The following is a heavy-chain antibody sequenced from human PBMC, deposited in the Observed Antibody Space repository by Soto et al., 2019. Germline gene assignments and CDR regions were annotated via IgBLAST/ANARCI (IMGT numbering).Heavy chain of an antibody. Sequence: QVQLVQSGAEVKKPRSSVKVSCEAPGGTFDHAAITWVRQAPGQGLEWMGGINPMFNSTHYAQKFQGRVTITADAATSTAFMELRRLGSDDTGVYYCARQIFAADYWGQGTLLIVSS. CDR2: INPMFNST. CDR3: ARQIFAADY. CDR1: GGTFDHAA. D-gene: IGHD3-9*01. V-gene: IGHV1-69*01. J-gene: IGHJ4*02.